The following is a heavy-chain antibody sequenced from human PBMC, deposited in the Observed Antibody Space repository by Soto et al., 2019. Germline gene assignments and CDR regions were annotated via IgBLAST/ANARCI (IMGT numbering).Heavy chain of an antibody. Sequence: ASVKVSCQASGYTFTSYDINWVLQATGQGLAWMGWMNPNSGNTGYAQKFQGRVTMTRNTSISTAYMELSSLRSEDTAVYYCERSRRSRWFLLAGSAGAYDFEIGGR. D-gene: IGHD6-13*01. CDR2: MNPNSGNT. J-gene: IGHJ2*01. V-gene: IGHV1-8*01. CDR1: GYTFTSYD. CDR3: ERSRRSRWFLLAGSAGAYDFEI.